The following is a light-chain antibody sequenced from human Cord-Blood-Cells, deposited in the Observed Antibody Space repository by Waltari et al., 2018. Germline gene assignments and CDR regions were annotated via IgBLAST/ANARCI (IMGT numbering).Light chain of an antibody. CDR1: QGIRND. CDR2: AAS. Sequence: AIQMTQSPSSLSASVGDRVTITCRASQGIRNDLGWYQQKPGKAPKLLIYAASSLQSGGPSRFSGSGSGTDFTLTISSLQPEDFATYYCLKDYNYPWTFGQGTKVEIK. CDR3: LKDYNYPWT. V-gene: IGKV1-6*01. J-gene: IGKJ1*01.